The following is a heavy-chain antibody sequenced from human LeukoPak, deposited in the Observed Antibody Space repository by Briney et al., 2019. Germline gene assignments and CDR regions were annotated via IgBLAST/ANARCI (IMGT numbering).Heavy chain of an antibody. J-gene: IGHJ4*02. CDR3: ARDRNLDS. Sequence: GGSLRLSCAASGFTFSSYGMHWVRQAPGKGLEWVAVIWYDGSNKFYADSVKGRFTISRDNSKNTVYLQMESLRAEDTAVYNCARDRNLDSWGQGTLVTVSS. CDR1: GFTFSSYG. CDR2: IWYDGSNK. V-gene: IGHV3-33*01.